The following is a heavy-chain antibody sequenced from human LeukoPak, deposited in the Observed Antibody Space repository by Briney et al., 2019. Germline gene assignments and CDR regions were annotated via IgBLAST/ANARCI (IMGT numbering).Heavy chain of an antibody. V-gene: IGHV1-46*01. D-gene: IGHD3-22*01. CDR1: GYTFTSYY. J-gene: IGHJ3*02. Sequence: ASVKVSCKASGYTFTSYYMHWVRQAPGQGLEWMGIINPSGGGTSYAQKFQGRVTMTRDTSTSTVYMELSSLRSEDTAVYYCARDLQMNYYDSSGYYYHDAFDIWGQGTMVTVSS. CDR3: ARDLQMNYYDSSGYYYHDAFDI. CDR2: INPSGGGT.